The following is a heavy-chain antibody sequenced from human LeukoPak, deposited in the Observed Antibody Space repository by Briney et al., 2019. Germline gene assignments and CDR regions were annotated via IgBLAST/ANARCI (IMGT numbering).Heavy chain of an antibody. Sequence: SGGSLRLSCAASGFTFSSYGMTWVRQAPGKGLEWVSYISSSSSTIYYADSAKGRFTISRDNAKNSLYLQLNSLRAEDTAVYYCARDGHYYDSSGYAFDIWGQGTMVTVSS. D-gene: IGHD3-22*01. J-gene: IGHJ3*02. V-gene: IGHV3-48*01. CDR3: ARDGHYYDSSGYAFDI. CDR2: ISSSSSTI. CDR1: GFTFSSYG.